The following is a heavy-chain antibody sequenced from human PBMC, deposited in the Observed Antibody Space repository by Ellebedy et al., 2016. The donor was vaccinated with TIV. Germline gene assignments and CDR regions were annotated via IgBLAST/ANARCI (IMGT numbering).Heavy chain of an antibody. V-gene: IGHV7-4-1*02. CDR3: ARDSRYNWNDWDFYHMDV. Sequence: ASVKVSCKGSGYTFTGYPINWVRQAPGQGLEYMGWINMNTGNPTYAQGFTGRFVFSFDTSVSTAYLEISSLKAEDTAVYYGARDSRYNWNDWDFYHMDVWGKGTTVTVS. CDR2: INMNTGNP. CDR1: GYTFTGYP. D-gene: IGHD1-1*01. J-gene: IGHJ6*03.